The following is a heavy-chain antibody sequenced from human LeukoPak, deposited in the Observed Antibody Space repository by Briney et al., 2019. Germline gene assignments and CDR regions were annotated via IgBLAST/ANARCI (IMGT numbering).Heavy chain of an antibody. CDR2: VYHSGST. J-gene: IGHJ6*04. D-gene: IGHD6-6*01. Sequence: SETLSLTCTVSGGSISSDYWSWIRQPPGKGLEWIGNVYHSGSTNYNPSVKSRVTISVDTSKNQFSLRVSSVTAADTAVYYCARGGSSSSPPAVWGKGTTVTVSS. CDR3: ARGGSSSSPPAV. V-gene: IGHV4-59*01. CDR1: GGSISSDY.